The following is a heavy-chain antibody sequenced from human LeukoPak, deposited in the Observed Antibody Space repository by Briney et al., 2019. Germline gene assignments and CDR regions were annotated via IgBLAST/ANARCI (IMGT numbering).Heavy chain of an antibody. J-gene: IGHJ6*02. CDR1: GFTFSSYS. CDR3: ARDRYDFWSGYYPHYYGMDV. Sequence: GGSLRLSCAASGFTFSSYSMNWVRQAPGKGLEWVSYISSSSTIYYADSVKGRFTISRDNAKNSLYLQMNSLRDEDTAVYYCARDRYDFWSGYYPHYYGMDVWGQGTTVTVSS. D-gene: IGHD3-3*01. V-gene: IGHV3-48*02. CDR2: ISSSSTI.